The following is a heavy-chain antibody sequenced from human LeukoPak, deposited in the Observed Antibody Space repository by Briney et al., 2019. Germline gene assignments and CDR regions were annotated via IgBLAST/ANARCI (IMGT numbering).Heavy chain of an antibody. J-gene: IGHJ4*02. CDR3: ARDVLGDSSGYYYDGFDY. CDR2: INPSGGST. CDR1: GYTFISYY. D-gene: IGHD3-22*01. V-gene: IGHV1-46*01. Sequence: ASVKVSCKASGYTFISYYMHWVRQAPGQGLEWMGIINPSGGSTSYAQKFQGRVTITRDTSASTAYMELSSLRSEDTAVYYCARDVLGDSSGYYYDGFDYWGQGTLVTVSS.